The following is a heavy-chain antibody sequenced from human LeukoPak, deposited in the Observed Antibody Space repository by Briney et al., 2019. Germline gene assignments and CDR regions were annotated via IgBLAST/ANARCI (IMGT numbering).Heavy chain of an antibody. CDR1: GGTFSSYA. CDR3: ASRHCSGGSCGLHY. V-gene: IGHV1-69*04. Sequence: ASVKVSCKASGGTFSSYAISWVRQAPGQGLEWMGRIIPILGIANYAQKFQGRVTITADKSTSTAYMELSSLRPEDTAVYYCASRHCSGGSCGLHYWGQGTLVTVSS. CDR2: IIPILGIA. D-gene: IGHD2-15*01. J-gene: IGHJ4*02.